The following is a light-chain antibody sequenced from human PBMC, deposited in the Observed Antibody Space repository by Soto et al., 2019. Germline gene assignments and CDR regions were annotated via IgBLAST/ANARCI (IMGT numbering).Light chain of an antibody. V-gene: IGLV3-21*02. Sequence: SYELTQPPSVSVAPGQTARITGGGNNIGGKSVHWYQQKPGQAPVLVVNDVSDRPSGIPERFSGSTSGNTATLTISRVEAGDDAEYYCQVWDSSSDHVVLGGGTKLTVL. CDR2: DVS. J-gene: IGLJ3*02. CDR3: QVWDSSSDHVV. CDR1: NIGGKS.